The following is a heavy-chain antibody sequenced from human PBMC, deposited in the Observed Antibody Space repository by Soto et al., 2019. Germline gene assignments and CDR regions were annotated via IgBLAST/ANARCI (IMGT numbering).Heavy chain of an antibody. Sequence: QVHLVQSGAEVKKPGASVKVSCKASGYTFTTYGVTWVRQAPGQGLEWMGWISTYNGNTNYAQKLQGRVTMTTDTSTTTANMQLRSLRSDDTAVYYCERTDSRPQAFDYWGQGTLVTVSS. CDR1: GYTFTTYG. J-gene: IGHJ4*02. CDR3: ERTDSRPQAFDY. D-gene: IGHD6-13*01. V-gene: IGHV1-18*01. CDR2: ISTYNGNT.